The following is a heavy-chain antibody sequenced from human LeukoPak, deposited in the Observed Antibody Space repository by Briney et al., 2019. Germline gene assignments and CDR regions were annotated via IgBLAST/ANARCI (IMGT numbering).Heavy chain of an antibody. CDR3: ARVDRPHGAAAAYDY. CDR2: INPNSGDT. V-gene: IGHV1-2*02. Sequence: ASVKVSCKASGYTFTGYYMHWVRQAPGQGLEWMGWINPNSGDTNYAQKFQGRVTMTRDTSISTAYMELSRLRSDDTAVYYCARVDRPHGAAAAYDYWGQGTLVTVSS. CDR1: GYTFTGYY. D-gene: IGHD6-13*01. J-gene: IGHJ4*02.